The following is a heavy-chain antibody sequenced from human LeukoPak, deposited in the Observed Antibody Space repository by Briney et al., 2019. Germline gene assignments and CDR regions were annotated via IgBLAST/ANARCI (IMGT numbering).Heavy chain of an antibody. CDR1: GFTFSSYS. CDR2: ISSSSSYI. J-gene: IGHJ4*02. CDR3: ARDSLEDYVWGSYRYRFDY. D-gene: IGHD3-16*02. Sequence: GGSLRLSCAASGFTFSSYSMNWVRQAPGKGLEWVSSISSSSSYIYYADSVKGRFTISRDNAKNSLYLQMNSLRAEDTAVYYCARDSLEDYVWGSYRYRFDYWGQGTLVTVSS. V-gene: IGHV3-21*01.